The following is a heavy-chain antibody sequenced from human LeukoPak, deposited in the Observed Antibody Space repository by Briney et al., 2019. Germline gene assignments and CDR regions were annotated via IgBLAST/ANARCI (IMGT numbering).Heavy chain of an antibody. CDR3: AKDTSSSTSCYDY. CDR1: GFTFSSYG. CDR2: IWYDGSNK. V-gene: IGHV3-33*06. J-gene: IGHJ4*02. D-gene: IGHD2-2*01. Sequence: PGRSLRLSCAASGFTFSSYGLHWVRQAPGKGLEWVAVIWYDGSNKYYADSVKGRFTISRDNSKNTLYLQMNSLRAEDTAVYYCAKDTSSSTSCYDYWGQGTLVTVSS.